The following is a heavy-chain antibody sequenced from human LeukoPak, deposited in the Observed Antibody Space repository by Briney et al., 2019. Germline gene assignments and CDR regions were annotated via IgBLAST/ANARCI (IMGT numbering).Heavy chain of an antibody. CDR3: ARWLSDKIDSNGYLDY. Sequence: QPGGSLRLSCAASGYTFRRNGMHWVRQAPCKGLEWVAVIWYDGSKKYYGDSVRGRFTISRDNSKNTLYLQMNSLRAEDTAVYYCARWLSDKIDSNGYLDYWGQGTLVAVSS. V-gene: IGHV3-33*01. CDR1: GYTFRRNG. J-gene: IGHJ4*02. CDR2: IWYDGSKK. D-gene: IGHD5-18*01.